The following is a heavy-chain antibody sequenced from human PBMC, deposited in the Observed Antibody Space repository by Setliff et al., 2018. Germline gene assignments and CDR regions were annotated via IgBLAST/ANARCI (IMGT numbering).Heavy chain of an antibody. CDR2: TYYSGST. Sequence: SETLSLTCTVSGGSISSSSYYWGWIRQPPGKGLEWIGSTYYSGSTYYNPSLKSRVTISVDTSKNQFSLKLSSVTAADTAVYYCARDKRQYNFWSGYYGSWGNYFDYWGQGTLVTVSS. CDR3: ARDKRQYNFWSGYYGSWGNYFDY. J-gene: IGHJ4*02. CDR1: GGSISSSSYY. D-gene: IGHD3-3*01. V-gene: IGHV4-39*07.